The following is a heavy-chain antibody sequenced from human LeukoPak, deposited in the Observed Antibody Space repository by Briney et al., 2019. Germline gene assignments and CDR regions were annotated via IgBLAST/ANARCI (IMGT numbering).Heavy chain of an antibody. CDR1: GFTFSKYG. CDR3: ARDRPTYDSSGYYSSGFDY. Sequence: GRSLRLSCAASGFTFSKYGMHWVRQAPGKGLEWESLVRYDGRNEDYADSVKGRFTISRDNSKNTLYLQMNSLRAEDTAVYYCARDRPTYDSSGYYSSGFDYWGQGTLVTVSS. D-gene: IGHD3-22*01. CDR2: VRYDGRNE. J-gene: IGHJ4*02. V-gene: IGHV3-33*01.